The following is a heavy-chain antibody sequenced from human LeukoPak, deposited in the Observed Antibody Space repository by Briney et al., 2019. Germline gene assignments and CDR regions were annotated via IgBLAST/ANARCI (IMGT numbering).Heavy chain of an antibody. CDR2: IYYSGST. J-gene: IGHJ4*02. CDR3: AGALSGSRLTDF. V-gene: IGHV4-59*01. D-gene: IGHD3-3*01. Sequence: PSETLSLTCTVSGDSMTGYYWSWIRQPPGKELEWIGYIYYSGSTNYNPSLKSRVTISQDTTKNQFSLNLRSVTAADTAVYYCAGALSGSRLTDFWGQGTLVTVSS. CDR1: GDSMTGYY.